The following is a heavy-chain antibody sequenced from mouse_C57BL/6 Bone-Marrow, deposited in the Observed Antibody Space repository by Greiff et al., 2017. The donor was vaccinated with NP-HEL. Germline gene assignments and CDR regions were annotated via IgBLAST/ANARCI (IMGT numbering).Heavy chain of an antibody. J-gene: IGHJ3*01. Sequence: EVQGVESGGGLVKPGGSLKLSCAASGFTFSSYAMSWVRQTPEKRLEWVATISDGGSYTYYPDNVKGRFTISRDNAKNNLYLQMSHLKSEDTAMYYCARARRWLLRGFAYWGQETLVTVSA. CDR3: ARARRWLLRGFAY. CDR2: ISDGGSYT. D-gene: IGHD2-3*01. V-gene: IGHV5-4*01. CDR1: GFTFSSYA.